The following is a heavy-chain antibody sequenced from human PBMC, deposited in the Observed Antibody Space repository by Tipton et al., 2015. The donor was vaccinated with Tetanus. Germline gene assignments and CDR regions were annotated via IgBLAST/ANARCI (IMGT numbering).Heavy chain of an antibody. J-gene: IGHJ5*02. CDR3: ARDRHYCRGGNCYQDWFDP. CDR2: IYHSGST. V-gene: IGHV4-31*03. Sequence: TLSLTCTVSGGSISSYYWGWIRQHPGKGLEWIAYIYHSGSTYYNPSLRSRLSISVDTSKNQFSLRLSSVTAADTAVYYCARDRHYCRGGNCYQDWFDPWGQGTLVTVSS. D-gene: IGHD2-15*01. CDR1: GGSISSYY.